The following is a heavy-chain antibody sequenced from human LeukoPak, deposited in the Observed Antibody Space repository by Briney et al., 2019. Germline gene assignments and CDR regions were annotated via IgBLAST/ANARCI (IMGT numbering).Heavy chain of an antibody. D-gene: IGHD4-23*01. Sequence: GGSLRLSCAASGFTFSSYEMTWVRQAPGKGLEWVSYISSSGSTIYYADSVKGRFTISRDNAKNSLYLQMNSLRAEDTAVYYCARDGYGGNFDYWGQGTLVTVSS. CDR2: ISSSGSTI. J-gene: IGHJ4*02. CDR3: ARDGYGGNFDY. V-gene: IGHV3-48*03. CDR1: GFTFSSYE.